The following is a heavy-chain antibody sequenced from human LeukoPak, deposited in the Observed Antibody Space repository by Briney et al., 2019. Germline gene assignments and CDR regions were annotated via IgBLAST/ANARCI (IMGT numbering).Heavy chain of an antibody. V-gene: IGHV3-7*01. J-gene: IGHJ4*02. CDR1: GFTFSSYW. CDR2: IKQDGSEK. CDR3: ARDTDYGDYPSLDY. Sequence: GSLRLSCAASGFTFSSYWMSWVRQAPGKVLEWVVNIKQDGSEKYYVDSVKGRFTISRDNAKNPLYLQMNSLRAEDTAVYYCARDTDYGDYPSLDYWGQGTLVTVSS. D-gene: IGHD4-17*01.